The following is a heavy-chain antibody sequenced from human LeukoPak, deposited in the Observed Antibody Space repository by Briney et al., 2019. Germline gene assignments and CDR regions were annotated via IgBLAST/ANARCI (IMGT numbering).Heavy chain of an antibody. D-gene: IGHD3-22*01. V-gene: IGHV1-69*01. CDR3: ARGSYYYDSSGYPTAQHDY. Sequence: GASVKVSCKASGGTFSSYAISWVRQAPGQGLEWMGGIIPIFGTANYAQKFQGRVTITADESTSTAYMELSSLRSEDTAVYYCARGSYYYDSSGYPTAQHDYWGQGTLVTVSS. CDR2: IIPIFGTA. J-gene: IGHJ4*02. CDR1: GGTFSSYA.